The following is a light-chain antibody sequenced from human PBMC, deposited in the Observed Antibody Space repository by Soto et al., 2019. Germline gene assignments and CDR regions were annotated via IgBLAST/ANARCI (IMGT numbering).Light chain of an antibody. CDR2: GNS. J-gene: IGLJ3*02. V-gene: IGLV1-40*01. CDR3: QSYDSSLSGSV. Sequence: QSVLTQPPSVSGAPGQRVTISCTGSSSNTGAGYDGHWYQQLPGTAPKLLIYGNSNRPSGVPDRFSGSKSGTSASLAITGLQAEDEADYYCQSYDSSLSGSVFGGGTKVTVL. CDR1: SSNTGAGYD.